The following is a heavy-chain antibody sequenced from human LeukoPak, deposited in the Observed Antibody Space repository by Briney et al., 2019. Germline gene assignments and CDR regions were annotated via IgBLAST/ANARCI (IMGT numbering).Heavy chain of an antibody. V-gene: IGHV3-11*06. CDR1: GFTFSDYY. D-gene: IGHD3-3*01. CDR3: ARARVNFWSGSYHVTAPADY. Sequence: GSLRLSCAASGFTFSDYYMTWTRQAPGKGQEWVAYISSTGVYTNYADSVKGRLAISRDNAKNSLYLKVNSLRAEDTAEYYCARARVNFWSGSYHVTAPADYWGQGTLVTVSS. CDR2: ISSTGVYT. J-gene: IGHJ4*02.